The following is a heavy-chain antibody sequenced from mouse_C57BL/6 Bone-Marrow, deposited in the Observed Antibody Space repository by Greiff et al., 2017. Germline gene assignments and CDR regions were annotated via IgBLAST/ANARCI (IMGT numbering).Heavy chain of an antibody. CDR2: IYPGGGYT. CDR1: GYTFTNYW. Sequence: LVESGAELVRPGTSVKMSCKASGYTFTNYWIGWAKQRPGHGLEWIGDIYPGGGYTNYNEKFKGKATLTADKSSSTAYMQFSSLTSEDSAIYYCARWGYDGYYYAMDYWGQGTSVTVSS. CDR3: ARWGYDGYYYAMDY. J-gene: IGHJ4*01. D-gene: IGHD2-3*01. V-gene: IGHV1-63*01.